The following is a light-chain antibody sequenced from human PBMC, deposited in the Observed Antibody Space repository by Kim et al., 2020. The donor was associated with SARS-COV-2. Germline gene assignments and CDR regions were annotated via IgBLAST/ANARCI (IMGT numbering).Light chain of an antibody. CDR1: QSVDSY. J-gene: IGKJ5*01. CDR2: TAF. CDR3: QKRRNWPIT. Sequence: EIVLTQSPATLSLSPGERATLSCRASQSVDSYLVWYQQKPGQAPRLLIYTAFKRATGIPSRFSGSGSGTDFTLTISSLEPEDFAVYYCQKRRNWPITFGQGTRLEIK. V-gene: IGKV3-11*01.